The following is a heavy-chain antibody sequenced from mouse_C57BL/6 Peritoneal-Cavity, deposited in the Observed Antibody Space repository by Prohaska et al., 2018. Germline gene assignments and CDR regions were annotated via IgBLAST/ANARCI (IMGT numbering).Heavy chain of an antibody. CDR3: ARSGPYYSNYESYFDY. D-gene: IGHD2-5*01. Sequence: VKQRPIQALEWIGNIDPSDSETHYNQKFKDKATLTVDKSSSTAYMQLSSLTSEDSAVYYCARSGPYYSNYESYFDYWGQGTTLTVSS. CDR2: IDPSDSET. J-gene: IGHJ2*01. V-gene: IGHV1-52*01.